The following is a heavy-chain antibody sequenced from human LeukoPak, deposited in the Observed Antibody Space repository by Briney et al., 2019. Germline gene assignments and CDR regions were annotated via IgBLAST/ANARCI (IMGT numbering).Heavy chain of an antibody. D-gene: IGHD3-10*01. CDR3: ARDDKVYGSGSYCFY. V-gene: IGHV3-30-3*01. CDR1: GFTFSSYA. Sequence: DPGGSLRLSCAASGFTFSSYAISWVRQAPGKGLECVSVISYDGSNKYYADSVKGRFTISRDNSKNTLYLQMNSLIAEDTAVYYCARDDKVYGSGSYCFYWGQGTLVTVSS. CDR2: ISYDGSNK. J-gene: IGHJ4*02.